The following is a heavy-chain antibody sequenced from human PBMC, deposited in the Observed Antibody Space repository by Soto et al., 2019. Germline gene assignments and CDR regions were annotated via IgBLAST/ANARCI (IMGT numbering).Heavy chain of an antibody. V-gene: IGHV4-39*01. J-gene: IGHJ3*02. Sequence: QLQLQESGPGLVKPSETLSLTCTVSGGSISSSSYYWGWIRQPPGKGLEWIGSIYYSGSTYYNPSLKSRVTISVDTSKNQFSLKLISVTAADTAVYYCARHVLMITFGGVPDAFDIWGQGTMVTVSS. D-gene: IGHD3-16*01. CDR1: GGSISSSSYY. CDR3: ARHVLMITFGGVPDAFDI. CDR2: IYYSGST.